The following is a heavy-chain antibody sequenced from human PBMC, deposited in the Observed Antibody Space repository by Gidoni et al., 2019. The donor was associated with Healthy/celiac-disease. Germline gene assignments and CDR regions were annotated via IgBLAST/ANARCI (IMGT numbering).Heavy chain of an antibody. CDR2: MNPNSGNT. J-gene: IGHJ6*02. CDR3: ARGPLYCSGGSCYSESYGMDV. CDR1: GYPFTSYH. D-gene: IGHD2-15*01. Sequence: QVQLVQSGAEVKKPGASVKVSCTASGYPFTSYHIIWLRQATGQGLAWMGWMNPNSGNTGYGQKFQGRVTMTRNTSISTAYMELSSLRSEDTAGYYCARGPLYCSGGSCYSESYGMDVWGQGTTVTVSS. V-gene: IGHV1-8*01.